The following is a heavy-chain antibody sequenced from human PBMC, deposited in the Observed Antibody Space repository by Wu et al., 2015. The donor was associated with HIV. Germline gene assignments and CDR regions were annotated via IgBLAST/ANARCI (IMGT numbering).Heavy chain of an antibody. CDR1: GYTFIDYY. D-gene: IGHD2-2*01. J-gene: IGHJ4*02. CDR2: INPNSGGT. Sequence: QVQLLQSGAEVKKPGASVMVSCKASGYTFIDYYIYWVRQAPGQGLEWMGWINPNSGGTNYAQKFQGRVTMTRDTSISTAYMELSRLRSDDTAVYYCAREGRYCSSTSCYLGWDYFDYWGQGTLVTVSS. V-gene: IGHV1-2*02. CDR3: AREGRYCSSTSCYLGWDYFDY.